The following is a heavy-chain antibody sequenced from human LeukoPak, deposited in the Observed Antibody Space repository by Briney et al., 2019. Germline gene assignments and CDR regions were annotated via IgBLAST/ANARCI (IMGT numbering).Heavy chain of an antibody. CDR2: ISNSGSLI. CDR1: GFTFSDYY. J-gene: IGHJ4*02. CDR3: AGGVQGAGPFDY. D-gene: IGHD3-16*01. V-gene: IGHV3-11*01. Sequence: GGSLRLSYAASGFTFSDYYMSWIRQAPGKGLEWLSYISNSGSLIYYTDSVKGRFTISRDNAKNSLYLQMNSLRAEDTAVYYCAGGVQGAGPFDYWGQGTLVTVSS.